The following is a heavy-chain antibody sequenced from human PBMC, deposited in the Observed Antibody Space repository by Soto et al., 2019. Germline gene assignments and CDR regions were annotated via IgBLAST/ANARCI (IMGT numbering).Heavy chain of an antibody. Sequence: QVQLVQSGAEVKKPGSSVKVSCKDSGGTFSSYAISWVRQAPGQGLEWMGGSIPIFGAANYAQKFQGKVTITADESTSTAYVELSSLTSEDTAVYYCARVPDGRSFYHAFDIWVPGTMVTVSS. V-gene: IGHV1-69*01. J-gene: IGHJ3*02. CDR2: SIPIFGAA. CDR3: ARVPDGRSFYHAFDI. CDR1: GGTFSSYA. D-gene: IGHD3-16*02.